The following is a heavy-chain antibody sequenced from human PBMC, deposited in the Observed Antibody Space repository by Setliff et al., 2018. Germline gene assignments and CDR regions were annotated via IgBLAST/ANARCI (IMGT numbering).Heavy chain of an antibody. CDR1: GGSINSRSYY. CDR2: IYHDGST. Sequence: PSETLSLTCIVSGGSINSRSYYWGWLRQPPGKGLEWIGSIYHDGSTYYSPPLKSRVTLSADKSQNQFSLNLRSVTAADTAVYYCARTRITSFRGVITLCDSWGQGNLVTVS. D-gene: IGHD3-10*01. V-gene: IGHV4-39*01. J-gene: IGHJ4*02. CDR3: ARTRITSFRGVITLCDS.